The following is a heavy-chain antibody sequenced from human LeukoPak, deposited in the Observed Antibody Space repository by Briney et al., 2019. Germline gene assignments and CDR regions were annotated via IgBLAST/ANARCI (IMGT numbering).Heavy chain of an antibody. CDR1: GFTFSSYA. Sequence: GGSLRLSCAASGFTFSSYAMSWVRQAPGKGLEWVSAISGSGGSTYYADSVKSRFTISRDNSKNTLYLQMNSLRAEDTAVYYCAKDRGRYSYGRFDYWGQGTLVTVSS. V-gene: IGHV3-23*01. J-gene: IGHJ4*02. D-gene: IGHD5-18*01. CDR3: AKDRGRYSYGRFDY. CDR2: ISGSGGST.